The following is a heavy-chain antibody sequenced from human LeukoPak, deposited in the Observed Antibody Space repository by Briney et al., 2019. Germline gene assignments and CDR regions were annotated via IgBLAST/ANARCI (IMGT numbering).Heavy chain of an antibody. CDR1: GFTFSDYY. Sequence: GGSLRLSCAASGFTFSDYYMSWVRQAPGKGLEWVSAISGSGGSTYYADSVKGRFTISRDNSKNTLYLQMNSLRAEDTAVYYCAKDPKTKYYYDSSGYYGWGQGTLVTVSS. J-gene: IGHJ4*02. D-gene: IGHD3-22*01. CDR2: ISGSGGST. V-gene: IGHV3-23*01. CDR3: AKDPKTKYYYDSSGYYG.